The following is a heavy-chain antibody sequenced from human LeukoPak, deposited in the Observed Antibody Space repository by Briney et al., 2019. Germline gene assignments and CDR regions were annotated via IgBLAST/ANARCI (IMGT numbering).Heavy chain of an antibody. J-gene: IGHJ4*02. CDR2: INPNSGGT. CDR3: ARAAYYYDGSGYYLGD. CDR1: GYTFTGYY. Sequence: GASVTVSCKVSGYTFTGYYLHWVRQAPGQGLEWMGRINPNSGGTNYAQKFQARVTMTRDTSISTAYMELSRLRSDDTALYYCARAAYYYDGSGYYLGDWGQGTLVTVSS. V-gene: IGHV1-2*06. D-gene: IGHD3-22*01.